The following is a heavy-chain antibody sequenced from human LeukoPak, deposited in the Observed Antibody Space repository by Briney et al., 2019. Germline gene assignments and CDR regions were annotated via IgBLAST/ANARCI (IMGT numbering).Heavy chain of an antibody. V-gene: IGHV3-48*03. CDR3: ARGVNDAFDI. CDR2: ISSSGSTI. J-gene: IGHJ3*02. Sequence: GGSLRLSCAASGFTFSSYEMNWVRQAPGKGLEWVSYISSSGSTIYYADSVKGRFTISGDNAKNSLYLQMNSLRAEDTAVYYCARGVNDAFDIWGQGTMVTVSS. CDR1: GFTFSSYE.